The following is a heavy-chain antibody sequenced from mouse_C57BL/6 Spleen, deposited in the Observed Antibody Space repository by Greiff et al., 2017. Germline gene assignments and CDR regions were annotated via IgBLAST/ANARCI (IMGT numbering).Heavy chain of an antibody. CDR2: LYPGDGDT. CDR3: ARIPPYYYGSSYDWYFDV. CDR1: GYAFSSYW. D-gene: IGHD1-1*01. Sequence: VQLQQSGAELVKPGASVKISCKASGYAFSSYWMNWVKQRPGKGLEWIGQLYPGDGDTNYNGKFKGKATLTADKSSSTAYMQLSSLTSEDSAVYFCARIPPYYYGSSYDWYFDVWGTGTTVTVSS. J-gene: IGHJ1*03. V-gene: IGHV1-80*01.